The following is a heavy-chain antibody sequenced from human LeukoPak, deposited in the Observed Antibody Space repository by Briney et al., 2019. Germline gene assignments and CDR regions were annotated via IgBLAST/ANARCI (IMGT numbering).Heavy chain of an antibody. D-gene: IGHD3-10*01. V-gene: IGHV4-39*07. Sequence: SETLSLTCTVSGGSISSSSYYWGWIRQPPGKGLEWIGSIYYSGSTYYNPSLKSRVTISVDTSKNQFSLKPSSVTAADTAVYYCATDYYGSGNPGGAFDIWGQGTMVTVSS. CDR3: ATDYYGSGNPGGAFDI. CDR1: GGSISSSSYY. CDR2: IYYSGST. J-gene: IGHJ3*02.